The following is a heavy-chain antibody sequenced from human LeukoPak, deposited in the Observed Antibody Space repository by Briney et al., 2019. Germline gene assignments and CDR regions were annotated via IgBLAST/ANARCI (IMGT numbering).Heavy chain of an antibody. J-gene: IGHJ6*02. CDR2: IYSGGST. CDR1: GFTVSSNY. CDR3: ASPLGGKHYSGGSCYSMVDYYYGMDV. Sequence: GGSLRLSCAASGFTVSSNYMSWVRQAPGKGLEWVSVIYSGGSTYYADSVKGRFTISRDNSKNTLYLQMNSLRAEDTAVYYCASPLGGKHYSGGSCYSMVDYYYGMDVWGQGTTVTVSS. D-gene: IGHD2-15*01. V-gene: IGHV3-53*01.